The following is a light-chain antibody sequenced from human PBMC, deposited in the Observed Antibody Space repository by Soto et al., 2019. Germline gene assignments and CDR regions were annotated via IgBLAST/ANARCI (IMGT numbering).Light chain of an antibody. V-gene: IGKV3-20*01. CDR2: ATS. CDR1: QSVSTGY. Sequence: EIVMTQSPATLSVSPGERATLSCRASQSVSTGYLTWYQQKPGQAPRLLIYATSNRATGIPDRFSGSGSGTDFTLTISRLEPEDFAVYFCHQYDKSPRTFGQGTKVEI. CDR3: HQYDKSPRT. J-gene: IGKJ1*01.